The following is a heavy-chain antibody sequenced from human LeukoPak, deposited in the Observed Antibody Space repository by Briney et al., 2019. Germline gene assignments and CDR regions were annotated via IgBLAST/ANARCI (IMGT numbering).Heavy chain of an antibody. Sequence: AGGSLRLSCAASGFTFTSYTMNWVRQAPGKGLEWVSSINPTSGYIYYSDSVKGRFTISRDNAKKSFYLQMNSLRAEDTAVYYCARFVEAHTYYFDYWGQGTLVAVSS. D-gene: IGHD3-10*01. CDR3: ARFVEAHTYYFDY. J-gene: IGHJ4*02. CDR1: GFTFTSYT. V-gene: IGHV3-21*01. CDR2: INPTSGYI.